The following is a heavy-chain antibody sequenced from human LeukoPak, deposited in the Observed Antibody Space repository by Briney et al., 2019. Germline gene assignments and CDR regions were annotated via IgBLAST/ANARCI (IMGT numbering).Heavy chain of an antibody. CDR3: ARDWAVTPRYFDL. CDR2: IKPDGSEK. Sequence: PGGSLGLSCAASRFTFSSYWMSWVRQAPGKGPECVANIKPDGSEKYYVDSVKGRFTISRDNAKNSLYLQMNSLRAEDTAVYYCARDWAVTPRYFDLWGRGTLVTVSS. D-gene: IGHD4-17*01. CDR1: RFTFSSYW. V-gene: IGHV3-7*01. J-gene: IGHJ2*01.